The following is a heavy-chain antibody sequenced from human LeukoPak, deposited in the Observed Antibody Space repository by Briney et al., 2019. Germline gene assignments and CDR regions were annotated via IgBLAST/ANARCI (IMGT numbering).Heavy chain of an antibody. CDR3: ARHHKLGYCSGGSCLNWFDP. D-gene: IGHD2-15*01. Sequence: TSETLSLTCAVYGGSFSGYYWSWIRQPPGKGVEWLRSIYYSGSTYYNPSLKSRVTISVDTYKNQFSLKLSSVTAADTAVYYCARHHKLGYCSGGSCLNWFDPWGQGTLVTVSS. V-gene: IGHV4-34*01. CDR1: GGSFSGYY. CDR2: IYYSGST. J-gene: IGHJ5*02.